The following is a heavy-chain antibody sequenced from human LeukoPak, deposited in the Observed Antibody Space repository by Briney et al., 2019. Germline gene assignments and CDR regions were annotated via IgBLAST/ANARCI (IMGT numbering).Heavy chain of an antibody. CDR2: INPNSGGT. V-gene: IGHV1-2*02. Sequence: GASVKVSCKASGYTFTGYYMHWVRQAPGQGLEWMGWINPNSGGTNYAQMFQGRVTMTRDTSISTAYMELSRLRSDDTAVYYCARVRGRGPIDAFDIWGQGTMVTVSS. CDR3: ARVRGRGPIDAFDI. J-gene: IGHJ3*02. CDR1: GYTFTGYY.